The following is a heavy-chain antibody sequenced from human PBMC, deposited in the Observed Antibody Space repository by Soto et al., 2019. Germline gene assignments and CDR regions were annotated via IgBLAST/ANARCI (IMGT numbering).Heavy chain of an antibody. V-gene: IGHV4-61*01. Sequence: SETLSLTCTVSGGSVSSDSYFWSWVRQPPGKGLEWIGYVSYRGITTYNPSLKSRVTILLGTSKNQISLNLRSVTAADTAVYYCARDREYSFGLTYDIWRQGTMVTVSS. D-gene: IGHD3-3*01. CDR3: ARDREYSFGLTYDI. CDR2: VSYRGIT. CDR1: GGSVSSDSYF. J-gene: IGHJ3*02.